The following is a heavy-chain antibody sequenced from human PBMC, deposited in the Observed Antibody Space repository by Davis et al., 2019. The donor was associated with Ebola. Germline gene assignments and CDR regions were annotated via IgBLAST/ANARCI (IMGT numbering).Heavy chain of an antibody. J-gene: IGHJ6*02. CDR1: GYTFTSYD. V-gene: IGHV1-8*03. CDR2: MNPNSGNT. D-gene: IGHD4-17*01. CDR3: ATRGVAHDYGDYVLSAYGMDV. Sequence: ASVKVSCKASGYTFTSYDINWVRQATGQGLEWMGWMNPNSGNTGYAQKFQGRVTITRNTSISTAYMELSSLRSEDTAVYYCATRGVAHDYGDYVLSAYGMDVWGQGTTVTVSS.